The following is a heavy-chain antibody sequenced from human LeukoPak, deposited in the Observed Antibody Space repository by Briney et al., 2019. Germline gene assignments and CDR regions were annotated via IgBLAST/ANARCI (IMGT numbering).Heavy chain of an antibody. CDR3: ARHVSSSRVAFDI. D-gene: IGHD2-2*01. J-gene: IGHJ3*02. CDR1: GYSFTSYW. V-gene: IGHV5-51*01. Sequence: GESLKISCKGSGYSFTSYWIGWVRQMPGKGLEWMGIIYPGDSDTRYSPSFQGQATISVDKSISTAYLQWGSLKASDTAMYYCARHVSSSRVAFDIWGQGTLVTVSS. CDR2: IYPGDSDT.